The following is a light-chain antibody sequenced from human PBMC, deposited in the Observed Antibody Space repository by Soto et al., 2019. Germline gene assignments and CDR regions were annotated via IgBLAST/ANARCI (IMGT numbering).Light chain of an antibody. CDR3: QQRSNWPPIT. Sequence: VLTQSPCTLSLSPGERATLSCRASQSISTYLVWYQQKPGQAPRLLIYDASTRATGIPVRFSGSGSGTDFTLTISSLEPEDFAVYYCQQRSNWPPITFGQGTRLAI. J-gene: IGKJ5*01. CDR1: QSISTY. CDR2: DAS. V-gene: IGKV3-11*01.